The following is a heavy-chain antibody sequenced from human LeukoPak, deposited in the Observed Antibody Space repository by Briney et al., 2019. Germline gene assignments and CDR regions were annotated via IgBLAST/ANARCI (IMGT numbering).Heavy chain of an antibody. CDR2: VHLDGRT. V-gene: IGHV4-4*02. CDR1: GGSVTSTNW. J-gene: IGHJ4*02. CDR3: AREGGFYRPLDY. D-gene: IGHD6-25*01. Sequence: SETLSLTCDVSGGSVTSTNWWTWFRQPPGKGLEWIGEVHLDGRTNYSPSLKSRLVMSADLPENHISLKLTSVTAADTAVYYCAREGGFYRPLDYSGQGTLVTVSS.